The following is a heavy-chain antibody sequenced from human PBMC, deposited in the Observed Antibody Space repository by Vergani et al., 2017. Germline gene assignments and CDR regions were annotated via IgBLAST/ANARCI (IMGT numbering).Heavy chain of an antibody. Sequence: QVQLVQSGAEVKKPGSSVKVSCKASGGTFSSYAISWVRQAPGQGLEWMGGIIPIFGTANYAQKFQGRVTITADESTSTAYMELSSLRSEDTAVYYCARVWARDGYRSIDAFDIWGQGTMVTVSS. V-gene: IGHV1-69*01. CDR2: IIPIFGTA. CDR3: ARVWARDGYRSIDAFDI. D-gene: IGHD5-24*01. J-gene: IGHJ3*02. CDR1: GGTFSSYA.